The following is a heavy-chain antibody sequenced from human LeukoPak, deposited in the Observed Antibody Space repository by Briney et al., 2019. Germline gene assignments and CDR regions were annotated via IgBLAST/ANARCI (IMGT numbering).Heavy chain of an antibody. J-gene: IGHJ4*02. CDR1: GGSISSGDYY. CDR3: ARGPRYCSSTSCYRPYYFDY. CDR2: IYYSGST. Sequence: PSETLSLTCTVSGGSISSGDYYWRWIRQPPGTGLEWIGYIYYSGSTYYNPSLKSRVTISVDTSKNQFSLKLSSVTAADTAVYYCARGPRYCSSTSCYRPYYFDYWGQGTLVTVSS. D-gene: IGHD2-2*02. V-gene: IGHV4-30-4*08.